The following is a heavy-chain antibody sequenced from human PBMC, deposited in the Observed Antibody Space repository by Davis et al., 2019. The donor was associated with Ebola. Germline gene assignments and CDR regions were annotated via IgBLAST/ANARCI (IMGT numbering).Heavy chain of an antibody. CDR2: IWDDGSNK. Sequence: GESLKISCVGSGFTFSSYPMHWVRQAPGKGLQWVAVIWDDGSNKYYADSVKGRFTISRDNSKNTLYLQMNSLRAEDTAVYYCAKEHIVGEYFFDYWGQGTLVTVSS. CDR1: GFTFSSYP. CDR3: AKEHIVGEYFFDY. V-gene: IGHV3-33*06. J-gene: IGHJ4*02. D-gene: IGHD3-22*01.